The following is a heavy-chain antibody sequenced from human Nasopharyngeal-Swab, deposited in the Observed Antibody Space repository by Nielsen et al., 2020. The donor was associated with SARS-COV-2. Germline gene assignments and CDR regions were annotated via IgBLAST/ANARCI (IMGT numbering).Heavy chain of an antibody. V-gene: IGHV1-18*01. Sequence: ASVKVSCKASGYTFTSYGISWVRQAPGQGLEWMGWISAYNGNTIYAQKFQGRVTMTEDTSTDTAYMELSSLRSEDTAVYYCATALTIFGADHYYYYYGMDVWGQGTTVTVSS. J-gene: IGHJ6*02. D-gene: IGHD3-3*01. CDR3: ATALTIFGADHYYYYYGMDV. CDR1: GYTFTSYG. CDR2: ISAYNGNT.